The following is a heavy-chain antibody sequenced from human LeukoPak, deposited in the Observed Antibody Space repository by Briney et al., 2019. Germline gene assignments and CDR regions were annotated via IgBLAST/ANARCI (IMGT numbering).Heavy chain of an antibody. D-gene: IGHD6-13*01. CDR1: GFTFSDYY. J-gene: IGHJ3*02. Sequence: GGSPRLSCAASGFTFSDYYMSWIRQAPGKGLEWVSYISSSGSSIYYADSVKGRFTISRDNAKNSLYLQMNSLRAEDTAVYYCAKGRIAAAGTSAFDIWGQGTMVTVS. V-gene: IGHV3-11*01. CDR3: AKGRIAAAGTSAFDI. CDR2: ISSSGSSI.